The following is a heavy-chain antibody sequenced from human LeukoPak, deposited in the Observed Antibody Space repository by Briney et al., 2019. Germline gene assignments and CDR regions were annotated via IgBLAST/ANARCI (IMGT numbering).Heavy chain of an antibody. J-gene: IGHJ1*01. CDR1: RFTFSNYE. CDR2: IKEDGSEK. Sequence: GGSLRLSCAASRFTFSNYEMNWVRQAPGKKPEWVANIKEDGSEKYYDDSVRGRFTISRDNAKNTLYLDMNSLRAEDTAVFYCATDQDHGYFRQWGQGSLVIVSS. D-gene: IGHD3-22*01. V-gene: IGHV3-7*01. CDR3: ATDQDHGYFRQ.